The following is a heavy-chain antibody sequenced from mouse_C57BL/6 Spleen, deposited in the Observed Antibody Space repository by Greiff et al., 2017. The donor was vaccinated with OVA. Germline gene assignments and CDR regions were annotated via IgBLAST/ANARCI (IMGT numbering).Heavy chain of an antibody. CDR2: INPNNGGT. CDR1: GYTFTDYY. V-gene: IGHV1-26*01. D-gene: IGHD1-1*01. Sequence: EVQLQQSGPELVKPGASVKISCKASGYTFTDYYMNWVKQSHGKSLEWIGDINPNNGGTSYNQKFKGKATLTVDKSSSTAYMELRSLTSEDSAVYYCANDYYGTLFAYWGQGTLVTVSA. J-gene: IGHJ3*01. CDR3: ANDYYGTLFAY.